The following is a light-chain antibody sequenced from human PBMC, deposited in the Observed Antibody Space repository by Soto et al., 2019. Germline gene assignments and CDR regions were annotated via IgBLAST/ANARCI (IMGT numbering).Light chain of an antibody. V-gene: IGLV2-14*01. CDR3: SSYTSSSTLVV. Sequence: QSALTQPASVSGSPGQSITISCTGTSSDVGGYNYVSWYPQHPGKAPKLMIYDVSNLPSGVSNRFSGSKSGNTASLTISGLQAEDEADYYCSSYTSSSTLVVFGGGTKLTVL. J-gene: IGLJ2*01. CDR1: SSDVGGYNY. CDR2: DVS.